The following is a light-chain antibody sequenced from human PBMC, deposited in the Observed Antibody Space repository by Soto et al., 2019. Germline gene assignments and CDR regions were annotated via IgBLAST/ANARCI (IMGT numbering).Light chain of an antibody. CDR2: DAS. Sequence: DIQMTQSPSTLSASVGDRVTITCRASQSISSWLAWYQLKPGKAPKLLIYDASSLESGVPSRFSGSGSGTEFTLTISSLQPDDFATYYCQQYNSWWTFGQGTKVEIK. V-gene: IGKV1-5*01. CDR1: QSISSW. J-gene: IGKJ1*01. CDR3: QQYNSWWT.